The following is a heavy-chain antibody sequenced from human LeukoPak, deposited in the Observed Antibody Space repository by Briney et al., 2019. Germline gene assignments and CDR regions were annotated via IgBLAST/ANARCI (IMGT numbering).Heavy chain of an antibody. CDR2: ISYDGSNK. CDR3: TRTPRYSSTTGMDV. J-gene: IGHJ6*02. D-gene: IGHD6-13*01. CDR1: GFTFSSYA. V-gene: IGHV3-30-3*01. Sequence: GGSLRLSCAASGFTFSSYAMHWVRQAPGKGLEWVAVISYDGSNKYYADSVKGRFTISRDNSKNTLYLQMNSLRAEDTAVYYCTRTPRYSSTTGMDVWGQGTTVTVSS.